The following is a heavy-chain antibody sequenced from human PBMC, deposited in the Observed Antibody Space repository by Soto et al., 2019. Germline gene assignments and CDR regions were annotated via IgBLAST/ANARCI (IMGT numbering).Heavy chain of an antibody. CDR3: ARHLRREQLENLFDY. J-gene: IGHJ4*02. Sequence: SETLSLTCTVSGGSISSSSYYWGWIRQPPGKGLEWIGSIYYSGSAYYNPSLKSRVTISVDTSKNQFSLKLSSVTAADTAVYYFARHLRREQLENLFDYWGQGTLVTVSS. CDR2: IYYSGSA. D-gene: IGHD6-13*01. CDR1: GGSISSSSYY. V-gene: IGHV4-39*01.